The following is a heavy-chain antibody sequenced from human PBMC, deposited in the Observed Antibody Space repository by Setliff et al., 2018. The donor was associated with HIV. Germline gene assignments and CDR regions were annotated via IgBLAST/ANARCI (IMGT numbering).Heavy chain of an antibody. CDR3: VRVGGSNSWSYYYYYMDV. CDR2: IIPILGVA. V-gene: IGHV1-69*02. D-gene: IGHD6-13*01. J-gene: IGHJ6*03. Sequence: SVKVSCKASRSTFNSHTINWVRQAPGQGLDWMGRIIPILGVANYAQRFQGKVTITADKSTSTAYMELTSLRFDDTAMYYCVRVGGSNSWSYYYYYMDVWGKGTTVTVSS. CDR1: RSTFNSHT.